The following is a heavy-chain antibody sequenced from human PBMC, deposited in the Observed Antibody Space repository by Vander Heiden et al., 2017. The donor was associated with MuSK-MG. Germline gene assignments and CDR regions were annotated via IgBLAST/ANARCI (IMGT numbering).Heavy chain of an antibody. V-gene: IGHV1-69*04. CDR1: GGTFSSYA. Sequence: QVQLVQSGAEVKKPGSSVKVSCKASGGTFSSYAISWVRQAPGQGLEWMGRIIPILGIANYAQKFQGRVTITADKSTSTAYMELSSLRSEDTAVYYCTRGRGGGNSGRVDYWGQGTLVTVSS. J-gene: IGHJ4*02. CDR3: TRGRGGGNSGRVDY. D-gene: IGHD3-10*01. CDR2: IIPILGIA.